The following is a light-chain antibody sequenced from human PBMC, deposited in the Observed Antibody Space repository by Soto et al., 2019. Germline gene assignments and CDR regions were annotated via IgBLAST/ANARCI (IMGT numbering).Light chain of an antibody. V-gene: IGKV3D-7*01. CDR3: LQDFNYPWT. Sequence: EIVMTQSPATLSVSPGERATLSCRASQSVSSSYLAWYQQKPGQAPRLLIYGASSRATGIPDRFSGSGSGTDFTLTISSLQPEDFATYFCLQDFNYPWTFGRGTKVDI. CDR2: GAS. CDR1: QSVSSSY. J-gene: IGKJ1*01.